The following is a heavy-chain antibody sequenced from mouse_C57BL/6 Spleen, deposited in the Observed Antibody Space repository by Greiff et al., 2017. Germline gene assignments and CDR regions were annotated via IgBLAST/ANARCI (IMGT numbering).Heavy chain of an antibody. D-gene: IGHD2-5*01. Sequence: EVMLVESGGGLVQPGGSLSLSCAASGFTFTDYYMSWVRQPPGKALEWLGFIRNKANGYTTEYSASVKGRFTISRDNSQSILYLQMNALRAEDSATYYCARWDSNPYYYAMDYWGQGTSVTVSS. CDR1: GFTFTDYY. V-gene: IGHV7-3*01. CDR3: ARWDSNPYYYAMDY. CDR2: IRNKANGYTT. J-gene: IGHJ4*01.